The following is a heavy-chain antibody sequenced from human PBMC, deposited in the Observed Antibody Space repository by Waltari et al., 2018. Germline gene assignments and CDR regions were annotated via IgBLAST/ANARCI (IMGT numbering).Heavy chain of an antibody. Sequence: QLQLQESGPGLVKPSETLSLTCTVSGGSIRSSRYYWGWIRQPPGKGLEWIGGIYYSGSTYHNPSLKSRVTISVDTSKNQFSLKLSSVTAADTAVYYCARHGAGRGSGWVDTDYWGQGTLVTVSS. CDR3: ARHGAGRGSGWVDTDY. J-gene: IGHJ4*02. CDR2: IYYSGST. V-gene: IGHV4-39*01. CDR1: GGSIRSSRYY. D-gene: IGHD6-19*01.